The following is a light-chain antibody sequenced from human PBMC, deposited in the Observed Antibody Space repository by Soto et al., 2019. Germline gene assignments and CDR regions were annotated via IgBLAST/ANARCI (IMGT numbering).Light chain of an antibody. Sequence: QSVLTQPPSVSGAPGQRVTISCTGSSSNIGAGYDVHWYQQLPGTAPKLLIYGNSNRPSGVPDRFSGSKSGTSASLAITGPQADEEADYYCQSYDSSLSGVVFGGGTKLTVL. V-gene: IGLV1-40*01. CDR3: QSYDSSLSGVV. J-gene: IGLJ2*01. CDR1: SSNIGAGYD. CDR2: GNS.